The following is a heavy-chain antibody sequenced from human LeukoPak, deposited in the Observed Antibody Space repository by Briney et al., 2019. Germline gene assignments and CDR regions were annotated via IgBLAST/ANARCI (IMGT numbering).Heavy chain of an antibody. CDR2: INPSGGST. CDR1: GYTFTSYY. Sequence: ASVEVSCTASGYTFTSYYMHWVRQAPGQGLEWMGIINPSGGSTSYAQKFQGRVTMTRDTSTSTVYMELSSLRSEDTAVYYCATGIAAAGALDYWGQGTLVTVSS. CDR3: ATGIAAAGALDY. J-gene: IGHJ4*02. V-gene: IGHV1-46*01. D-gene: IGHD6-13*01.